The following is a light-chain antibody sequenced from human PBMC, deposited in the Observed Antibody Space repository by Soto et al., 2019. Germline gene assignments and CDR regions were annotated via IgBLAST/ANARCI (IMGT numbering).Light chain of an antibody. CDR1: SSDVGSYSL. CDR3: SSYASSTTPYV. J-gene: IGLJ1*01. Sequence: QSVLTQPASVSGSPGQSITISCTGASSDVGSYSLVSWYQQHPGKAPKLMIYEGSKRPSGVSNRFSGSKSGNTASLTISGLQAEDEADYYCSSYASSTTPYVVGTGTKVTVL. CDR2: EGS. V-gene: IGLV2-14*02.